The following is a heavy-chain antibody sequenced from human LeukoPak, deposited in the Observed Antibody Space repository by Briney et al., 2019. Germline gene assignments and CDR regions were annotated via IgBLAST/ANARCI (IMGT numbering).Heavy chain of an antibody. Sequence: PSETLSLTCAVYGGSFSGYYWSWIRQPPGKGLEWIGEINHSGSTNYNPSLKSRVTISVDTSKNQFSLKLSSVTAADTAVYYCARDPRYCSGGSCYSFDYWGQGTLVTVSS. D-gene: IGHD2-15*01. CDR1: GGSFSGYY. J-gene: IGHJ4*02. CDR2: INHSGST. V-gene: IGHV4-34*01. CDR3: ARDPRYCSGGSCYSFDY.